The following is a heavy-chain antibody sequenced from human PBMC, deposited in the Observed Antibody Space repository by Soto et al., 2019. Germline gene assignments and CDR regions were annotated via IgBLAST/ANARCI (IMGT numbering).Heavy chain of an antibody. D-gene: IGHD3-9*01. Sequence: GGSLRLSCAASGFTFSDYYMSWIRQAPGKGLEWVSYISSSGSTIYYADSVKGRFTISRDNAKNSLYLQMNSLRAEDTAVYYCARDHTKNTYYDILTGSSHFDYWGQGTLVTVSS. CDR3: ARDHTKNTYYDILTGSSHFDY. V-gene: IGHV3-11*01. CDR2: ISSSGSTI. CDR1: GFTFSDYY. J-gene: IGHJ4*02.